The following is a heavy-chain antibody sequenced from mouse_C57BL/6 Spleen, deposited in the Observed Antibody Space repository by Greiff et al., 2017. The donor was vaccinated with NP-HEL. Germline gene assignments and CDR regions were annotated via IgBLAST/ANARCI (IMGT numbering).Heavy chain of an antibody. D-gene: IGHD5-1-1*01. CDR1: GYAFSSSW. Sequence: VQLQQSGPELVKPGASVKISCKASGYAFSSSWMNWVKQRPGKGLEWIGRIYPGDGDTNYNGKFKGKATLTADKSSSTAYMQLSSLTSEDSAVYFCARSKYDSLDYWGQGTTLTVSS. V-gene: IGHV1-82*01. CDR3: ARSKYDSLDY. CDR2: IYPGDGDT. J-gene: IGHJ2*01.